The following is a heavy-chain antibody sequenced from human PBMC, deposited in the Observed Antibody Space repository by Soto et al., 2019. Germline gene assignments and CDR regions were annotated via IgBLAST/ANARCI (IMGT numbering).Heavy chain of an antibody. D-gene: IGHD3-3*01. CDR3: ARGHYDVWSGPNAHKCAY. Sequence: QVQLQESGPGLVKPSQTLSLTCTVSGGSISSGGYYWSWIRQHPGKGLEWIGYIYYSGSTYYNPSLKSRVTISVDTSKNPFSLKLSSVTAADTAVDYWARGHYDVWSGPNAHKCAYWGQGTLVTVSS. V-gene: IGHV4-31*03. J-gene: IGHJ4*02. CDR2: IYYSGST. CDR1: GGSISSGGYY.